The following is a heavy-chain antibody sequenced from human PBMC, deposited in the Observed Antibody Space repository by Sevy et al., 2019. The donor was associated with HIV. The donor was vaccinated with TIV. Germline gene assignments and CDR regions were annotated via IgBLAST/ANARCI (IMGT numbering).Heavy chain of an antibody. CDR2: ISSSSSYI. J-gene: IGHJ6*02. V-gene: IGHV3-21*01. CDR1: GFTFSSYT. D-gene: IGHD5-18*01. CDR3: ARGDRDTAMVDYYYYGMDV. Sequence: GGCLRLSCAASGFTFSSYTMMWVRQAPGKGLEWVSSISSSSSYIYYADSVKGRFTISRDNAKKSLYLQMNSLRAEDTAVYYCARGDRDTAMVDYYYYGMDVWGQGTTVTVSS.